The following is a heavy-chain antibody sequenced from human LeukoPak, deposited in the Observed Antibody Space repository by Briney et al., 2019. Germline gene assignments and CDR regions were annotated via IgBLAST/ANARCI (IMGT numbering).Heavy chain of an antibody. Sequence: ASVKVSCKDSGYTFTSYGIRWVRQAPGQGLEWMGWISAYNGNTNYAQKLQGRVTMTTDTSTSTAYMELRSLRSDDTAVYYCARHPMLVVVPMDGNWFDPWGQGTLVTVSS. D-gene: IGHD3-22*01. V-gene: IGHV1-18*01. CDR2: ISAYNGNT. J-gene: IGHJ5*02. CDR1: GYTFTSYG. CDR3: ARHPMLVVVPMDGNWFDP.